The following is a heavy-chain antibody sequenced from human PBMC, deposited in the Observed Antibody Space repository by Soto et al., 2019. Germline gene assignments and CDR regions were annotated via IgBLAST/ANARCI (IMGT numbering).Heavy chain of an antibody. CDR2: IYPSDSDT. V-gene: IGHV5-51*01. D-gene: IGHD3-3*01. CDR3: ARGGVSTRTFDY. CDR1: GYNFAGYW. Sequence: PGAYLPISCKVSGYNFAGYWIAWVRQMPGKGLELMGIIYPSDSDTRYRPSFQGQVTISADKSISSAYLQWSSLRASDTAMYYCARGGVSTRTFDYWGQGTPVTVYS. J-gene: IGHJ4*02.